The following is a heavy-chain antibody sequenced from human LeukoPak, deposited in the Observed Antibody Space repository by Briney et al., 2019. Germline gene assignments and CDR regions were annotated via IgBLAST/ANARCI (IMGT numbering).Heavy chain of an antibody. D-gene: IGHD3-10*01. Sequence: PSETQSLTCTVSGDSIRNYYWSWIRQPPGKGLEWIGYIYHSGNTNYNPSLKSRLTMSIDTSKNQFSLKLNSVTAADTAVYFCARGNYGSGSYYVVQFDYWGQGVLVSVSS. V-gene: IGHV4-59*01. CDR1: GDSIRNYY. CDR2: IYHSGNT. J-gene: IGHJ4*02. CDR3: ARGNYGSGSYYVVQFDY.